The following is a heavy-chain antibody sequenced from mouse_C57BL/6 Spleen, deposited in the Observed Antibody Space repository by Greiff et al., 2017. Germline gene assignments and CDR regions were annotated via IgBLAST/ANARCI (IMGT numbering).Heavy chain of an antibody. CDR2: INPYNGGT. D-gene: IGHD4-1*01. Sequence: EVQLVESGPVLVKPGASVKMSCKASGYTFTDYYMNWVKQSHGKSLEWIGVINPYNGGTSYNQKFKGKATLTVDKSSSTAYMELNSLTSEDSAVYYCASDWDRYFDYWGQGTTLTVSS. CDR3: ASDWDRYFDY. CDR1: GYTFTDYY. J-gene: IGHJ2*01. V-gene: IGHV1-19*01.